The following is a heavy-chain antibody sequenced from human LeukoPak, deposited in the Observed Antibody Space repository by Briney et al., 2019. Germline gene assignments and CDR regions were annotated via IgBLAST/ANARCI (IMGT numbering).Heavy chain of an antibody. CDR2: ISRNSRHV. D-gene: IGHD1-26*01. V-gene: IGHV3-21*01. CDR3: VRVFMAMGGTTAYLHY. J-gene: IGHJ1*01. CDR1: GFTFSDYS. Sequence: PGGSLRLSCAASGFTFSDYSMNWVRQAPGKGLEWVSSISRNSRHVYYGGSVWGRFTISRDDARNSLFLEMNSLRAEDMAVYYCVRVFMAMGGTTAYLHYWGQGTLVTVSS.